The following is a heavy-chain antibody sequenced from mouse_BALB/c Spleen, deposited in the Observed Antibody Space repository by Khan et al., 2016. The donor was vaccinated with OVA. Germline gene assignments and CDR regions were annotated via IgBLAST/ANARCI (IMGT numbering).Heavy chain of an antibody. CDR1: GYSITSGYG. D-gene: IGHD1-2*01. CDR2: ISYSGST. CDR3: ARTARIKY. Sequence: EVQLQESGPGLVKPSQSLSLTCTVTGYSITSGYGWNWIRQFPGKKLEWMGYISYSGSTNYNPSLKSRISIIRDTSKNQFFLQLNSVTTEDTATXYCARTARIKYWGQGTTLTVSS. V-gene: IGHV3-2*02. J-gene: IGHJ2*01.